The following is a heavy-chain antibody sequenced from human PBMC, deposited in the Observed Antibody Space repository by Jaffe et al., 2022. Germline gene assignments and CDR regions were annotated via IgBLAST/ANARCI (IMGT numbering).Heavy chain of an antibody. CDR3: AKLLSAGGSDMHFAQ. D-gene: IGHD3-10*02. Sequence: EVQLVESGGDLVQPGGSLRLSCSASGFTFSTYGLTWVRQAPGKGLEWVSGILTNFNTYYADSVKGRFTISRDNSKNTIYLQMNSLRAEDTAVYYCAKLLSAGGSDMHFAQWGQGTLVTVSS. V-gene: IGHV3-23*04. CDR2: ILTNFNT. J-gene: IGHJ4*02. CDR1: GFTFSTYG.